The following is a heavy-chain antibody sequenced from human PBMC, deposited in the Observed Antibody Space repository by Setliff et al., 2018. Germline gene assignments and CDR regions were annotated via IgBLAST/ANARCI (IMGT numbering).Heavy chain of an antibody. J-gene: IGHJ5*02. V-gene: IGHV3-48*03. CDR1: GFTFSNYE. CDR3: ARGLIRGAPNWFDP. CDR2: INSGGSLI. Sequence: GGSLRLSCAASGFTFSNYEMNWVRQAPGKGLEWASYINSGGSLIYYADSVKGRFTISRDNAKSSLYLQMNSLRAEDTAVYYCARGLIRGAPNWFDPWGQGTLVTVSS. D-gene: IGHD3-10*01.